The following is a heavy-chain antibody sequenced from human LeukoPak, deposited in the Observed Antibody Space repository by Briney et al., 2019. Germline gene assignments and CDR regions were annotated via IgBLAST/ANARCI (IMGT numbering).Heavy chain of an antibody. V-gene: IGHV3-21*01. J-gene: IGHJ4*02. D-gene: IGHD1-26*01. CDR3: ARGYSGSYYFGDY. CDR2: ISSGSGYI. Sequence: PGGSLRLSCAASGFTFSSYSMNWVRQAPGEGLEWVSSISSGSGYIYYADSVKGRFTISRDNAKNSLYLQMNSLRAEDTGVYYCARGYSGSYYFGDYWGQGTLVTVSS. CDR1: GFTFSSYS.